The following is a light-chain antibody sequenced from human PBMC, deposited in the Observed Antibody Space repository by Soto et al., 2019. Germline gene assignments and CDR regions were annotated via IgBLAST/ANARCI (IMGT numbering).Light chain of an antibody. V-gene: IGKV3-15*01. CDR3: QQYNNWPPMST. Sequence: EIVMTQSPDTLSVSPGERATLSCRASQNVGRNVAWYQQRPGQAPRLLIHGTSNRAADIPARFSGSVSGTEFTLTINSHQPEDFVIYDCQQYNNWPPMSTFGQGTKLEMK. CDR1: QNVGRN. J-gene: IGKJ2*01. CDR2: GTS.